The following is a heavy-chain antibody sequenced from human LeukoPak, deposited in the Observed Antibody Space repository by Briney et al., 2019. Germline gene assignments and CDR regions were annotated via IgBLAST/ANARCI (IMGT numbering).Heavy chain of an antibody. J-gene: IGHJ4*02. D-gene: IGHD4-23*01. V-gene: IGHV1-69*05. CDR3: ARVRGTTVVTGVYGY. CDR1: GGTFSSYA. CDR2: IIPIFGTA. Sequence: SVKVSCKASGGTFSSYAISWVRQAPGQGLEWMGGIIPIFGTANYAQKFQGRVTMTRDTSISTAYMELSRLRSDDTAVYYCARVRGTTVVTGVYGYWGQGTLVTVSS.